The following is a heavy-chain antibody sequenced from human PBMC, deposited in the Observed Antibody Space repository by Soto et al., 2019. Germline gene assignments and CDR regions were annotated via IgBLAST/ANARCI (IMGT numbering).Heavy chain of an antibody. D-gene: IGHD6-13*01. CDR2: INWNSGGI. V-gene: IGHV3-9*01. Sequence: PGGSLRLSCAASGLTFDDYAMHWVRQVPGKGLEWVSGINWNSGGIGYGDSVKGRFAISRDNAKNSLHLQMNSLSAEDTAFYYCVKDESINWYSGHFRHWGQGTLVTVSS. CDR1: GLTFDDYA. J-gene: IGHJ1*01. CDR3: VKDESINWYSGHFRH.